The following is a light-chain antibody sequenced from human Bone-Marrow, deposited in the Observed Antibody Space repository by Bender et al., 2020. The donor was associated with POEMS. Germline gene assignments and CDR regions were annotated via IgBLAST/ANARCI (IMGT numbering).Light chain of an antibody. J-gene: IGLJ3*02. CDR2: ENN. CDR1: SSNTGSGYD. CDR3: QSYDNSLGGWV. V-gene: IGLV1-40*01. Sequence: QSVLTQPPSVSGAPGQRVTISCTGSSSNTGSGYDINWYQQLPGTAPKLLIYENNQRPSGVPDRFSASQSGTSASLAITGLQAEDEGDYYCQSYDNSLGGWVFGGGTKLTVL.